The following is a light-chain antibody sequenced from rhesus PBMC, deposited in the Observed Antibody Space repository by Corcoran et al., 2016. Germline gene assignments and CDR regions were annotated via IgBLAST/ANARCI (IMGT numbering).Light chain of an antibody. CDR3: QETSNIFT. CDR1: QSVSSY. CDR2: GAS. J-gene: IGKJ3*01. Sequence: EIVMTQSPATLSLSPGETATISCRTSQSVSSYLAWYQQKPGQAPRLLIYGASRRATGIPDRFSGMGSGTDFTLTISSLEPEEFAVYYCQETSNIFTFGPGTKLDIK. V-gene: IGKV3-31*02.